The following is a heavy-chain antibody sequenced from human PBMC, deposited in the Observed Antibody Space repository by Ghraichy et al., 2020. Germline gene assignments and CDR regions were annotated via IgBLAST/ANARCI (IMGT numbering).Heavy chain of an antibody. CDR1: GFTFSGYD. V-gene: IGHV3-23*01. J-gene: IGHJ4*02. D-gene: IGHD2-21*01. CDR3: AKALSLIAVPQWAYYFDY. CDR2: VSGSGGTT. Sequence: GGSLRLSCAASGFTFSGYDMSWVRQAPGKGLDWVSIVSGSGGTTYYADSVKGRFTISRDNAKKTLYLQMNSLRAEDTAVYYCAKALSLIAVPQWAYYFDYWGQGTLVTVSS.